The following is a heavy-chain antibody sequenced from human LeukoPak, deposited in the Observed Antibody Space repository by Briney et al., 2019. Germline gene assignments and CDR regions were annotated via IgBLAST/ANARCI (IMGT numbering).Heavy chain of an antibody. CDR3: ARTGGYRFDP. CDR2: INSGGST. J-gene: IGHJ5*02. D-gene: IGHD6-13*01. CDR1: GLTVSSNY. Sequence: GGSLRLSCAASGLTVSSNYMSWVRQAPGKGLEWASGINSGGSTSYADSVKGRFTISRDNSKNTLYLQMNSLRAEDTAVYYCARTGGYRFDPWGRGTLVTVSS. V-gene: IGHV3-53*01.